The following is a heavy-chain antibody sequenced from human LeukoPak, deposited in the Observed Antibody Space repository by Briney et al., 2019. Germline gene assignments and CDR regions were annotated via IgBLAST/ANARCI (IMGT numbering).Heavy chain of an antibody. CDR1: GGSVSSGSYC. J-gene: IGHJ4*02. V-gene: IGHV4-61*01. Sequence: SETLSHTCTVSGGSVSSGSYCWSWIRQPPGKGLEWIGYIYYSGSTNYNPSLKSRVTISVDTSKNQFSLKLSSVTAADTAVYYCARGPVEMASSTFDYWGQGTLVTVSS. CDR3: ARGPVEMASSTFDY. D-gene: IGHD5-24*01. CDR2: IYYSGST.